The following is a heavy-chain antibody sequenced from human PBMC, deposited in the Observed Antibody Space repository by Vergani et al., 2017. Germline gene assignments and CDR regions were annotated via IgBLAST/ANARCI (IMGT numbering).Heavy chain of an antibody. V-gene: IGHV1-69-2*01. CDR3: ATASGYDYGGRGLDY. CDR2: VDPEDGET. D-gene: IGHD5-12*01. CDR1: GYTFTDYY. Sequence: VQLVQSGAEVKKPGSSVKVSCKVSGYTFTDYYMHWVQQAPGKGLEWMGLVDPEDGETIYAEKFQGRVTITADTSTDTAYMELSSLRSEDTAVYYCATASGYDYGGRGLDYWGQGTLVTVSS. J-gene: IGHJ4*02.